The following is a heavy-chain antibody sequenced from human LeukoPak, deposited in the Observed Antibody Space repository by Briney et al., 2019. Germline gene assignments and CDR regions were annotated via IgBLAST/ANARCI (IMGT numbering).Heavy chain of an antibody. D-gene: IGHD2/OR15-2a*01. Sequence: GGPLRLSCAASGFTLRSYGMSWVRQAPGKGLEWISGLSGSSGSTYYADSVKGRFTISRDNSKNTLYVEMNSLRAEDTAIYYCVRGRISPDYWGQGTLVTVSS. CDR3: VRGRISPDY. V-gene: IGHV3-23*01. CDR2: LSGSSGST. J-gene: IGHJ4*02. CDR1: GFTLRSYG.